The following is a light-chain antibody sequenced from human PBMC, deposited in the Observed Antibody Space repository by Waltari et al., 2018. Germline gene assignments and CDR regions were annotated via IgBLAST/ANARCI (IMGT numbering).Light chain of an antibody. CDR2: DAS. Sequence: EIVLTQSPATLSLYPGERATLSCRASQSVNEYLAWYQQIPGQAPRLLIYDASNRATGIPARFSGSGSGTDFTLTISSLEPEDFAIYYCHVRSNWPPVTFGGGTKVEIK. J-gene: IGKJ4*01. CDR1: QSVNEY. CDR3: HVRSNWPPVT. V-gene: IGKV3-11*01.